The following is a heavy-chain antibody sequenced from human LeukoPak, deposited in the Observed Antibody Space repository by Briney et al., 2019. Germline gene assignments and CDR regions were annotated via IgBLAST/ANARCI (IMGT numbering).Heavy chain of an antibody. Sequence: GASVKVSCKASGYTFTSYAMNWVRRAPGQGLEWMGWMNTNSGNPTYAQGFTGRFVFSLDTSVSTAYLQISSLKAEDTAVYYCARSLIAARPTPFDYWGQGTLVTVSS. V-gene: IGHV7-4-1*02. CDR1: GYTFTSYA. J-gene: IGHJ4*02. D-gene: IGHD6-6*01. CDR3: ARSLIAARPTPFDY. CDR2: MNTNSGNP.